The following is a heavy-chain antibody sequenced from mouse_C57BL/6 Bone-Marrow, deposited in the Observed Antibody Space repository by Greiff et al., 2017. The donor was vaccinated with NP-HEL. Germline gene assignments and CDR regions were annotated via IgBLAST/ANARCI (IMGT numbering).Heavy chain of an antibody. J-gene: IGHJ1*03. V-gene: IGHV1-63*01. Sequence: QVHVKQSGAELVRPGPSVKMSCKASGYTFTNYWIGWAKQRPGHGLEWIGDIYPGGGYTNYNEKFKGKATLTADKSSSTAYMQFSSLTSEDSAIYYCAREGTRYFDVWGTGTTVTVSS. D-gene: IGHD3-3*01. CDR1: GYTFTNYW. CDR3: AREGTRYFDV. CDR2: IYPGGGYT.